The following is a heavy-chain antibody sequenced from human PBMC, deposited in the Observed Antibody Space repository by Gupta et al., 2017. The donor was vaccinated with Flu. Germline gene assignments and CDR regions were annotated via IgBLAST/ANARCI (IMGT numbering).Heavy chain of an antibody. V-gene: IGHV4-59*01. J-gene: IGHJ6*04. CDR2: MYYSGNT. D-gene: IGHD3-10*01. Sequence: SWIRQPPGKGLEWIGYMYYSGNTNYNPSLKSRVTISIDTSTTQFSLQLTAVTAADTAVYYCARWGSLSTYPVWGKGTTLTVSS. CDR3: ARWGSLSTYPV.